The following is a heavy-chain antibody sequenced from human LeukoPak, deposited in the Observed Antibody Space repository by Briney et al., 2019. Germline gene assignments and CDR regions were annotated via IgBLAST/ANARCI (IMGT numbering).Heavy chain of an antibody. J-gene: IGHJ4*02. V-gene: IGHV4-59*12. CDR3: ARGMVVTPDY. CDR1: GGSISSYY. CDR2: IYYSGTA. D-gene: IGHD2-21*02. Sequence: SETLSLTCTVSGGSISSYYWSWLRQPPGKGLEWIGYIYYSGTANYNPSLKSRVTISVDTSKNQFSLKLSSVTAADTAVYYCARGMVVTPDYWGQGTLVTVSS.